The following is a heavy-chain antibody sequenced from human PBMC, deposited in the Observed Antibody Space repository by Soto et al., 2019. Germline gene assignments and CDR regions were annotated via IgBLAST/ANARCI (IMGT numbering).Heavy chain of an antibody. Sequence: SETLSLTCSVSGVSITSYYWTWIRHPPGKGLEWIGYVYHTGNTYYNPSLKSRVTISLDTSKNQVSLRLRSVTAGDTAVYYCAREQYNWKLWGQGTLVTVSS. CDR2: VYHTGNT. V-gene: IGHV4-59*01. D-gene: IGHD1-20*01. J-gene: IGHJ4*02. CDR1: GVSITSYY. CDR3: AREQYNWKL.